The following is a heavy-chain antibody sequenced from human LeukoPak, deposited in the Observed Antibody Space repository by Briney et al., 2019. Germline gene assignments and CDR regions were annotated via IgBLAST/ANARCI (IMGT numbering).Heavy chain of an antibody. Sequence: GGSLRLSXAASGFTVXXXXXXXXXQXXGXXXXXVXVXYSGGSTXXXDXVKXXFTIXXXXXKSTLYLQMNSLRAEDTAVYYCVVGIAALPGDYWGQGTLVTVSS. J-gene: IGHJ4*02. CDR2: XYSGGST. D-gene: IGHD6-6*01. CDR3: VVGIAALPGDY. CDR1: GFTVXXXX. V-gene: IGHV3-53*04.